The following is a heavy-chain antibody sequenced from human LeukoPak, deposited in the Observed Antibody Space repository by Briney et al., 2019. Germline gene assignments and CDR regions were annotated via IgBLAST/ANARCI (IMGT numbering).Heavy chain of an antibody. D-gene: IGHD2-15*01. Sequence: PSETLSLTCTVSGGSISSGGYYWSWIRQPPGKGLEWIGYIYHSGSTYYNPSLKSRVTISVDRSKNQFSLKLSSVTAADTAVYYCAREGSEVFDYWGQGTLVTVSS. CDR2: IYHSGST. CDR1: GGSISSGGYY. CDR3: AREGSEVFDY. J-gene: IGHJ4*02. V-gene: IGHV4-30-2*01.